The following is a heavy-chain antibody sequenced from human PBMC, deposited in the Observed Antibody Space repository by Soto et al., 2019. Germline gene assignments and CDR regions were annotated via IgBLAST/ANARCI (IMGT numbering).Heavy chain of an antibody. CDR2: ISGSGGST. V-gene: IGHV3-23*01. Sequence: EVQLLESGGGLVQPGGSLRLSCAASGFTFSSYAMSWVRQAPGKGLEWVSAISGSGGSTYYADSVKGRFTISRDNSKNTLYLQMNSLRAEDTAVYYCAKVGALVYCSGGSCYSPEYFQHWGQGTLVTVSS. CDR3: AKVGALVYCSGGSCYSPEYFQH. J-gene: IGHJ1*01. D-gene: IGHD2-15*01. CDR1: GFTFSSYA.